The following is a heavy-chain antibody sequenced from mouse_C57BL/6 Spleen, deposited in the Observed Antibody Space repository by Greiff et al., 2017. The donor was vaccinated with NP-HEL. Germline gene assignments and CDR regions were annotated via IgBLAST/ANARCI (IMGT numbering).Heavy chain of an antibody. J-gene: IGHJ3*01. Sequence: VQLQQSGAELVRPGASVTLSCKASGYTFTDYEMHWVKQTPVHGLEWIGAIDPETGGTAYNQKFKGKAILTADKSSSTAYMELRSLTSEDSAVYYCTRETYGSSYPAWFAYWGQGTLVTVSA. CDR1: GYTFTDYE. V-gene: IGHV1-15*01. D-gene: IGHD1-1*01. CDR2: IDPETGGT. CDR3: TRETYGSSYPAWFAY.